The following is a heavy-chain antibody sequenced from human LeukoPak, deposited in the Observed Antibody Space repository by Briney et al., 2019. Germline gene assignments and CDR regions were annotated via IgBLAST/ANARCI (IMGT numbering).Heavy chain of an antibody. V-gene: IGHV3-33*06. CDR1: GFTFSSYG. D-gene: IGHD6-13*01. J-gene: IGHJ4*02. CDR3: AKAAAAPGFDF. CDR2: IWYDGSNK. Sequence: GRSLRLSCAASGFTFSSYGMHWVRQAPGKGLEWVAVIWYDGSNKYYADSVKGRFTISRDNSENTIYLQMSSLRAEDTALYYCAKAAAAPGFDFWGQGTLVTVSS.